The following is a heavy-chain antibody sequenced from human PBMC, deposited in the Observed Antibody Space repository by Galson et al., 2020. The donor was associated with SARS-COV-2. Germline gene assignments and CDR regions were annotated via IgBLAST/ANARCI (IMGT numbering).Heavy chain of an antibody. CDR3: ARVPPPGGLFYYYYGMDV. CDR1: GGSISSYY. Sequence: PSETLSLTCTVSGGSISSYYWSWIRQPPGKGLEWIGYIYYSGSTNYNPSLKSRVTISVDTSKNQFSLKLSSVTAADTAVYYCARVPPPGGLFYYYYGMDVWGQGTTVTVSS. CDR2: IYYSGST. V-gene: IGHV4-59*01. J-gene: IGHJ6*02.